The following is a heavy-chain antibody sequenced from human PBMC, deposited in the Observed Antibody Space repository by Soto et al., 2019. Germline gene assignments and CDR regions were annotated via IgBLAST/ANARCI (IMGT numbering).Heavy chain of an antibody. CDR2: VHYSGGT. V-gene: IGHV4-59*01. J-gene: IGHJ3*02. CDR3: IGTTREFDI. Sequence: SETLSRTCIVSGVSISSYYWIWVRQSPGKGLEWIFFVHYSGGTNYKSSLQSRVTMSIETSKNQFYLKVDSVTAADTAVYYCIGTTREFDIWGQGTLVTVSS. D-gene: IGHD6-6*01. CDR1: GVSISSYY.